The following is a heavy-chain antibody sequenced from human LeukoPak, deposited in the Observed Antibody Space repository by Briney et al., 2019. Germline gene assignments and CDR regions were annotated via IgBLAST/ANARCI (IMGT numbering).Heavy chain of an antibody. CDR1: GFTVSSNS. J-gene: IGHJ4*02. CDR2: IYTTGRT. D-gene: IGHD3-22*01. Sequence: GGSLRLSCTVSGFTVSSNSMSWVRQAPGKGLEWVSFIYTTGRTHDSDSVKGRFTISRDSSKNTPYLQMNSLRAEDTAVYYCARRAGDYSHPYDYWGQGTLVTVSS. V-gene: IGHV3-53*01. CDR3: ARRAGDYSHPYDY.